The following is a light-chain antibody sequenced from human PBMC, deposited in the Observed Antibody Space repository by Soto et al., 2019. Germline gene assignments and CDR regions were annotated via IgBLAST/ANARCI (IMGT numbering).Light chain of an antibody. Sequence: ALTQPASLSGSPGQSITISCTGTSSDIGGSKYVSWYQQHPGKAPKLMIYEVTYRPSGVSDRFSGSKSGNTASLTVSGLQAEDEADYYCSSYTSSGTLYVFGTGTKLTVL. J-gene: IGLJ1*01. CDR1: SSDIGGSKY. CDR2: EVT. CDR3: SSYTSSGTLYV. V-gene: IGLV2-14*01.